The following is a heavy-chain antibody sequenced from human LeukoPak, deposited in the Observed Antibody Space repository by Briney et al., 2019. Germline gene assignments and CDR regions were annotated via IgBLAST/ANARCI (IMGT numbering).Heavy chain of an antibody. CDR1: GFDFSNQA. D-gene: IGHD2-15*01. J-gene: IGHJ4*02. CDR3: AKERRLRTAGWWAEFDF. Sequence: GGSLRLSCAASGFDFSNQAMSWVRQAPGKGLEWVSGISGGGGATYSADSVKGRFTVFRGDSKTTLYLQMNSLRPEDTAVYYCAKERRLRTAGWWAEFDFWGQGTLVTVSS. V-gene: IGHV3-23*01. CDR2: ISGGGGAT.